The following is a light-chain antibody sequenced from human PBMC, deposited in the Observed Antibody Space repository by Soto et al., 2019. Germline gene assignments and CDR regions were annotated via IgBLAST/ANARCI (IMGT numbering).Light chain of an antibody. V-gene: IGKV3-20*01. CDR2: GTS. CDR1: QSVPRSY. CDR3: QQYGISIT. J-gene: IGKJ5*01. Sequence: EIVVTQSPGTLSLNPGERATLSCRASQSVPRSYLAWCQQRPGQAPRLLIYGTSTRAAGIPDRFSGSGSGTDFTLTISRLEPEDFAVFYCQQYGISITFGQGTRLEIK.